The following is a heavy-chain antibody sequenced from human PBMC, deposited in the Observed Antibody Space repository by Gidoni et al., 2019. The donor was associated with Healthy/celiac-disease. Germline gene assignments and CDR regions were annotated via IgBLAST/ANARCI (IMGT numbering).Heavy chain of an antibody. CDR1: GGSISRSNW. D-gene: IGHD3-22*01. CDR3: ARDSKYYYDSSGYLDY. Sequence: QVQLQESGPGLVKPAGPLSLTCAVSGGSISRSNWWSWVRQPPGKGLEWIGEIYHSGSTNYNPSLKSRVTISVDKSKNQFSLKLSSVTAADTAVYYCARDSKYYYDSSGYLDYWGQGTLVTVSS. J-gene: IGHJ4*02. V-gene: IGHV4-4*02. CDR2: IYHSGST.